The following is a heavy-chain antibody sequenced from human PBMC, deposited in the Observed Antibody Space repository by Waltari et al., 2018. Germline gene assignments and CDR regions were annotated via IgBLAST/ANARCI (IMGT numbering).Heavy chain of an antibody. D-gene: IGHD6-19*01. CDR3: ARLCLGCPFDY. CDR1: GGSISSSPYY. CDR2: ISYSGGT. V-gene: IGHV4-39*01. Sequence: QLQLQESGPGLLKPSETLSLTCTVSGGSISSSPYYWGWIRQPPGKGREWIGSISYSGGTDYTPSFKRRITISVDTSKNQFSLKLGSVIAADTAVYYCARLCLGCPFDYWGQGTLVTVSS. J-gene: IGHJ4*02.